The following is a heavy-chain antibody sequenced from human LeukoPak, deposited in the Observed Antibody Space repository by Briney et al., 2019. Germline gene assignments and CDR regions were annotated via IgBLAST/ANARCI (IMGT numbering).Heavy chain of an antibody. CDR3: ARLYSSGWYPTYYFDY. D-gene: IGHD6-19*01. V-gene: IGHV3-74*01. CDR2: INSDGSST. CDR1: GFTFSSYW. Sequence: PGGSLRLSCAASGFTFSSYWMHWVRQAPGKGLVWVSRINSDGSSTSYADSVKGRFTISRDNAKNTLYLQMNSLRAEDTAVYYCARLYSSGWYPTYYFDYWGQGTLVTVSS. J-gene: IGHJ4*02.